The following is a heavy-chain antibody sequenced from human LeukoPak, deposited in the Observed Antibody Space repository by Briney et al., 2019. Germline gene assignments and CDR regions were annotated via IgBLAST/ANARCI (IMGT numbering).Heavy chain of an antibody. Sequence: ASVKVSCKASGYTFTSYYMHWVRQAPGPGLEWMGIINPSGGSTSYAQKFQGRVTMSRDTSTITVYMVLSGLRSEYTAVYYCALGGIFGCANTYYLDYWGQGTLVTVSS. CDR1: GYTFTSYY. V-gene: IGHV1-46*01. CDR2: INPSGGST. CDR3: ALGGIFGCANTYYLDY. D-gene: IGHD3-3*01. J-gene: IGHJ4*02.